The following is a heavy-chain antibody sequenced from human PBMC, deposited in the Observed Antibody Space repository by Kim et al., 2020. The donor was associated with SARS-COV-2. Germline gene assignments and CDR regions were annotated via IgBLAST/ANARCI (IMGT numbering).Heavy chain of an antibody. CDR3: ARDCVGANDAFDT. J-gene: IGHJ3*02. CDR1: GFTFDNYG. CDR2: INSSGGYI. Sequence: GGSLRLSCAASGFTFDNYGMSWVRQAPGKGLEWVSSINSSGGYIGYADSVKGRFTISRDNAKNSLYLQMNSLRAEDTAVYYCARDCVGANDAFDTWGQGTLVTVSS. D-gene: IGHD1-26*01. V-gene: IGHV3-21*01.